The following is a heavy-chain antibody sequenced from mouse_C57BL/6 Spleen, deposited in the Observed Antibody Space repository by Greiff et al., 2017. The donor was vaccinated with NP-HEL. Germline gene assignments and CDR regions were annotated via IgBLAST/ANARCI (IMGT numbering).Heavy chain of an antibody. CDR1: GFTFSDYG. J-gene: IGHJ3*01. CDR3: ARGTVPWFAY. V-gene: IGHV5-17*01. D-gene: IGHD3-3*01. Sequence: EVHLVESGGGLVKPGGSLKLSCAASGFTFSDYGMHWVRQAPEKGLEWVAYISSGSSTIYYADTVKGRFTISRDNAKNTLFLQMTSLRSEDTAMYYWARGTVPWFAYWGQGTLVTGSA. CDR2: ISSGSSTI.